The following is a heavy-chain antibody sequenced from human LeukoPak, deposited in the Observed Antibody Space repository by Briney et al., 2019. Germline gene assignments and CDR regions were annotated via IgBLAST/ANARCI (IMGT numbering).Heavy chain of an antibody. V-gene: IGHV3-30-3*01. CDR1: GFTFSSYA. Sequence: PGGSLRLSCAASGFTFSSYAMHWVRQAPGKGLEWVAVISYDGSNKYYADSVKGRFTISRDNSKNTLYLQMNSLRAEDTAVYYCARVRSRAAIPHDAFDIWGQGTMVTVSS. D-gene: IGHD2-21*02. CDR2: ISYDGSNK. J-gene: IGHJ3*02. CDR3: ARVRSRAAIPHDAFDI.